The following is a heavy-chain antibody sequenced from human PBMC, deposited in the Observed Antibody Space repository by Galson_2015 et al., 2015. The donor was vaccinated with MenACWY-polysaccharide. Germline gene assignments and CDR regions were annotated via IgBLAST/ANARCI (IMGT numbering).Heavy chain of an antibody. Sequence: SLRLSCAASGFTFSSYAMHWVRQAPGKGLGWVAVISYDGSNKYYADSVKGRFTISRDNSKNTLYLQMNSLRAEDTALYYCARGYCDRTSCYGMDVWGQGTTVTVSS. CDR2: ISYDGSNK. D-gene: IGHD2-2*01. CDR1: GFTFSSYA. CDR3: ARGYCDRTSCYGMDV. V-gene: IGHV3-30-3*01. J-gene: IGHJ6*02.